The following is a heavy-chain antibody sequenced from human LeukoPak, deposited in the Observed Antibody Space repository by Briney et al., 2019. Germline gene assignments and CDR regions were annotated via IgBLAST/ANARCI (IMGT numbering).Heavy chain of an antibody. Sequence: ASVKVSCKASGYTFTSYGISWVRQAPGQGLEWMGWISAYNGNTNYAQKLQGRVTMTTDTSTSTAYMELRSLRSDDTAVYYCARDWTYYYDSSGYSPSGYWGQGTLVTVSS. CDR3: ARDWTYYYDSSGYSPSGY. D-gene: IGHD3-22*01. CDR1: GYTFTSYG. J-gene: IGHJ4*02. V-gene: IGHV1-18*01. CDR2: ISAYNGNT.